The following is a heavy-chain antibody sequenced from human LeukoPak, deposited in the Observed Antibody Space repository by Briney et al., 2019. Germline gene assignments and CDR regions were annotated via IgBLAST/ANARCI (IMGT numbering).Heavy chain of an antibody. CDR3: ARALIVGAVLNAFDI. J-gene: IGHJ3*02. V-gene: IGHV3-21*01. CDR1: GFTLSSYS. D-gene: IGHD1-26*01. Sequence: GGSLRLSCAASGFTLSSYSMNWVRQAPGKGLEWVSSISSSSSYIYYADSVKGRFTISRDNAKNSLYLQMNSLRAEDTAVYYCARALIVGAVLNAFDIWGQGTMVTVSS. CDR2: ISSSSSYI.